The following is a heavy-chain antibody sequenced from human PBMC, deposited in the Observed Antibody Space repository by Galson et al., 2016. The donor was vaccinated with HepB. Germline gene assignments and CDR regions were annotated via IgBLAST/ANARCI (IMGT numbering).Heavy chain of an antibody. J-gene: IGHJ4*02. CDR2: ISYDGSVK. D-gene: IGHD6-25*01. V-gene: IGHV3-30*04. CDR1: GFLFSSHA. Sequence: SLRLSCAASGFLFSSHAMHWVRQAPGKGLEWLALISYDGSVKYYADSVKGRFTISRDNSKNTMYVHMTGLRAEDTAVYYCAKSPATAGAYYFDSWGQGTLVTVYS. CDR3: AKSPATAGAYYFDS.